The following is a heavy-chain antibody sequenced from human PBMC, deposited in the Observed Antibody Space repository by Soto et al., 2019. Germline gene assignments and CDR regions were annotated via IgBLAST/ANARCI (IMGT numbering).Heavy chain of an antibody. CDR2: IYYSGST. CDR3: ARSQGGYRFDY. Sequence: SETLSLTCTVSGGSISSYYWSWIRQPPGKGLEWIGYIYYSGSTNYNPSLKSRVTISVDTSKNQFSLKLSSVTAADTAVYYCARSQGGYRFDYWGQGTLVTSPQ. V-gene: IGHV4-59*01. D-gene: IGHD6-13*01. J-gene: IGHJ4*02. CDR1: GGSISSYY.